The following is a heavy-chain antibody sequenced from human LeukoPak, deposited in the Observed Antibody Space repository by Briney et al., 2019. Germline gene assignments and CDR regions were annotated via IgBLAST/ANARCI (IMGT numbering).Heavy chain of an antibody. J-gene: IGHJ2*01. D-gene: IGHD5-18*01. CDR2: IYYSGST. CDR1: GGSISSGGYY. Sequence: PSQTLSLTCTVSGGSISSGGYYWSWIRQHPGEGLEWIGYIYYSGSTYYNPSLKSRVTISVDTSKNQFSLKLSSVTAADTAVYYCARGGYSYGSQEMGWYFDLWGRGTPVTVSS. CDR3: ARGGYSYGSQEMGWYFDL. V-gene: IGHV4-31*03.